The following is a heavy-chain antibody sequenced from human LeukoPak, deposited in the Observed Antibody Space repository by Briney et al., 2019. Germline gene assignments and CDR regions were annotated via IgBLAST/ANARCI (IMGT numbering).Heavy chain of an antibody. CDR1: GGSISSSNW. CDR3: ARGWGQWLAPMDY. D-gene: IGHD6-19*01. Sequence: PSGTLSLTCAVSGGSISSSNWWSWVRQPPGQGLEWIGSIYYSGSTYYNPSLKSRVTISVDTSKNQFSLKLSSVTAADTAVYYCARGWGQWLAPMDYWGQGTLVTVSS. V-gene: IGHV4-4*02. CDR2: IYYSGST. J-gene: IGHJ4*02.